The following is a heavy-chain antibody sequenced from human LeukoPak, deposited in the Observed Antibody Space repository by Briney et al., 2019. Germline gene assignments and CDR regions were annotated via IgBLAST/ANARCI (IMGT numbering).Heavy chain of an antibody. CDR2: IYTSGST. CDR3: ARVTAAAISYFDY. CDR1: GGSISSGSYY. V-gene: IGHV4-61*02. Sequence: SQTLSLTCTVSGGSISSGSYYWSGIRQPAGKGLEWIGRIYTSGSTNYNPSLKSRVTISVDTSKNQFSLKLSSVTAADTAVYYCARVTAAAISYFDYWGQGTPVTVSS. D-gene: IGHD2-2*01. J-gene: IGHJ4*02.